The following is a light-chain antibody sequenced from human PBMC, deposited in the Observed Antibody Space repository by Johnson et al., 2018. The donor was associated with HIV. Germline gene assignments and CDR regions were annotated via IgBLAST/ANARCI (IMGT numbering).Light chain of an antibody. Sequence: SVLTQPPSVSAAPGQRVTISCSGSSSNIGNNYVSWYQQLPGTAPKLLIYENNKRPSGIPDRFSGSRSGTSATLGITGLQTGDEADYYCGTCDRSLSAGVFGTGTKVTVL. V-gene: IGLV1-51*02. J-gene: IGLJ1*01. CDR1: SSNIGNNY. CDR2: ENN. CDR3: GTCDRSLSAGV.